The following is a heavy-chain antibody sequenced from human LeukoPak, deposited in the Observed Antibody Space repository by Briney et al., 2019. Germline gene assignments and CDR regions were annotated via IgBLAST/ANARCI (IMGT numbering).Heavy chain of an antibody. J-gene: IGHJ4*02. CDR3: GRSVVYCSNGVCSVFDY. V-gene: IGHV5-51*06. D-gene: IGHD2-8*01. CDR1: GYSFTNYW. Sequence: GESLKISCKGSGYSFTNYWIGWVRQMPGKGLEWMGIIDPDDSDTRYSPSFQGQVTISADKSISAAYLQWSSLKASDTAMYYCGRSVVYCSNGVCSVFDYWGQGALVTVSS. CDR2: IDPDDSDT.